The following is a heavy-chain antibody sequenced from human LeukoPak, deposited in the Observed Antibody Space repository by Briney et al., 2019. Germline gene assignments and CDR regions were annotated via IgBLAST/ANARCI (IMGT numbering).Heavy chain of an antibody. Sequence: GESLKISCKASGYTFTSYWIGWVRQMPGKGLEWLARIDPTDSYTNYSPSFQGHVTISVDKSITTAYLQWSSLKASDTAMYYCARSSGWYRFDYWGQGTLVTVSS. V-gene: IGHV5-10-1*01. CDR3: ARSSGWYRFDY. J-gene: IGHJ4*02. CDR1: GYTFTSYW. CDR2: IDPTDSYT. D-gene: IGHD6-19*01.